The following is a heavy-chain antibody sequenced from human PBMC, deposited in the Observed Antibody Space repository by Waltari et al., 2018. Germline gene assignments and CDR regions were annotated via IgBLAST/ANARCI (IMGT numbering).Heavy chain of an antibody. D-gene: IGHD3-3*01. CDR2: IRSKAYGGTT. CDR3: TRDQHDFWSGSYAFDI. CDR1: GGSISSSSYY. V-gene: IGHV3-49*05. J-gene: IGHJ3*02. Sequence: LQLQESGPGLVKPSETLSLTCTVSGGSISSSSYYWGWFRQAPGKGLEWVGFIRSKAYGGTTEYAASVKGRFTISRDDSKSIAYLQMNSLKTEDTAVYYCTRDQHDFWSGSYAFDIWGQGTMVTVSS.